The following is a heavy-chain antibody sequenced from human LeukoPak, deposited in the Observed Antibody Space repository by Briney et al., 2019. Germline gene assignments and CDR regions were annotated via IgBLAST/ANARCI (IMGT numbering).Heavy chain of an antibody. CDR2: MNPNSGNT. CDR1: GYTFTSYD. CDR3: ARVGPDTYYDFWSGYRTPFDP. J-gene: IGHJ5*02. V-gene: IGHV1-8*01. Sequence: ASVKVSCKASGYTFTSYDINWVRQATGQGLEWMGWMNPNSGNTGYAQKFQGRVTMTRNTSISTAYMELSSLRSEDTAVYYCARVGPDTYYDFWSGYRTPFDPWGQGTLVTVSS. D-gene: IGHD3-3*01.